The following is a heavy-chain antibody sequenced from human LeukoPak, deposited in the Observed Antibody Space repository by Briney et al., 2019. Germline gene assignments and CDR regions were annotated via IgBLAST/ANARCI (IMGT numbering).Heavy chain of an antibody. CDR2: INPNSGGT. CDR3: AASQPEYYYDSSGYWDWFDP. V-gene: IGHV1-2*02. CDR1: GYTFTGYY. J-gene: IGHJ5*02. D-gene: IGHD3-22*01. Sequence: ASVKVSCKASGYTFTGYYMHWVRQAPGQGLEWMGWINPNSGGTNYAQKFQGRVTMIRDTSISTAYMELSRLRSDDTAVYYCAASQPEYYYDSSGYWDWFDPWGQGTLVTASS.